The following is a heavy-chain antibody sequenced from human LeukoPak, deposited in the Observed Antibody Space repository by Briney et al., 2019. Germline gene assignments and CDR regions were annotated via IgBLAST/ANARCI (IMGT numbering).Heavy chain of an antibody. CDR3: ARDSSVLWFGELLSDPFDY. CDR2: INGGGDKT. CDR1: GFSFTSYA. V-gene: IGHV3-23*01. D-gene: IGHD3-10*01. Sequence: GGSLRLSCAASGFSFTSYAMSWVRQAPGKGLEWVSGINGGGDKTYYRDSVKGRITISRDNSKNTLYLQMNSLRAEDTAVYYCARDSSVLWFGELLSDPFDYWGQGTLVTVSS. J-gene: IGHJ4*02.